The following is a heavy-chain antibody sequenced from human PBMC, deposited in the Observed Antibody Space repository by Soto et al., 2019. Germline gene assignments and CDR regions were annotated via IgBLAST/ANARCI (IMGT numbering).Heavy chain of an antibody. CDR1: GGSFSGYY. Sequence: SETLSLTCAVYGGSFSGYYWSWIRQPPGKGLEWIGEINHSGSTNYNPPLKSRVTISVDTSKNQFSLKLSSVTAADTAVYYCARGDHYGSGSYTPWGQGTLVTVSS. D-gene: IGHD3-10*01. CDR3: ARGDHYGSGSYTP. CDR2: INHSGST. J-gene: IGHJ5*02. V-gene: IGHV4-34*01.